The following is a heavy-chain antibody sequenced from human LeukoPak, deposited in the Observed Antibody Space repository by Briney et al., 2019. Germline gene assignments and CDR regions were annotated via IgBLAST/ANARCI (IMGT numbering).Heavy chain of an antibody. CDR1: GFTVSNIF. D-gene: IGHD3-10*01. V-gene: IGHV3-66*01. CDR2: IYSGGST. Sequence: GGSLRLSCAASGFTVSNIFMNWVRQAPGEGLEWVSIIYSGGSTYYADSVKGRFTISRDNSKNTLDLQMNSLRAEDTAVYYCARMPFTRNDYYGLDVWGQGTTVTVSS. CDR3: ARMPFTRNDYYGLDV. J-gene: IGHJ6*02.